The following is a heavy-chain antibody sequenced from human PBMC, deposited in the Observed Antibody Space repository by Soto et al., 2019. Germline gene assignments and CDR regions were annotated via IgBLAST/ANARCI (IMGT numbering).Heavy chain of an antibody. Sequence: QVQLVQSGAEVKKPGSSVKVSCKASGGTFSSYAISWVRQAPGQGLEWMGGIIPIFGTANYAQKFQGRVTITADESTSTAYMELSSLRSEDTAVYYCARDLSPRGYSGYDRADYWGQGTLVTVSS. J-gene: IGHJ4*02. D-gene: IGHD5-12*01. CDR3: ARDLSPRGYSGYDRADY. V-gene: IGHV1-69*01. CDR1: GGTFSSYA. CDR2: IIPIFGTA.